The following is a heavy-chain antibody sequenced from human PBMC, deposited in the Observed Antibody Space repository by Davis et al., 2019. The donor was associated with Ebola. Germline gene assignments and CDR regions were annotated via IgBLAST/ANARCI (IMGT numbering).Heavy chain of an antibody. CDR3: ARDRGPYCTNGVCPFDY. Sequence: SETLSLTCTVSGGSISSSSYYWGWIRQPPGKGLEWIGYIYYSGSTNYNPSLKSRVTISVDTSKNQFSLKLSSVTAADTAVYYCARDRGPYCTNGVCPFDYWGQGTLVTVSS. CDR2: IYYSGST. CDR1: GGSISSSSYY. D-gene: IGHD2-8*01. V-gene: IGHV4-61*01. J-gene: IGHJ4*02.